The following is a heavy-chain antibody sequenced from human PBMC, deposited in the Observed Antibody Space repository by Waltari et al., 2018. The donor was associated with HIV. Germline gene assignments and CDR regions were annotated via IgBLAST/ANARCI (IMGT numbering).Heavy chain of an antibody. CDR3: ARLSSFGESTNDY. V-gene: IGHV1-2*02. CDR1: GYTFTDSY. CDR2: INPNSGGT. D-gene: IGHD3-10*01. Sequence: QVQLVQSGAEVKQPGASVKVSCKASGYTFTDSYMHCVRQAPGQGLEWMGWINPNSGGTNYAQKFQGRVTRTRDTSISTAYMELSRLRSDDTAVYYCARLSSFGESTNDYWGQGTLVTVSS. J-gene: IGHJ4*02.